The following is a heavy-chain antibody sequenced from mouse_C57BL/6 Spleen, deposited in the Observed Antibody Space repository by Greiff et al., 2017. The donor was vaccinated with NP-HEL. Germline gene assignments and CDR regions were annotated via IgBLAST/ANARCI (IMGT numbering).Heavy chain of an antibody. CDR2: IDPSDSYT. J-gene: IGHJ1*03. CDR1: GYTFTSYW. CDR3: ARHYYGSSGYFDV. D-gene: IGHD1-1*01. V-gene: IGHV1-69*01. Sequence: VQLQQSGAELVMPGASVKLSCKASGYTFTSYWMHWVKQSPGQGLEWIGEIDPSDSYTNYNQKFKGKSTLTVDKSSSTAYMQLSSLLSEDSAVYYGARHYYGSSGYFDVWGTGTTVTVSS.